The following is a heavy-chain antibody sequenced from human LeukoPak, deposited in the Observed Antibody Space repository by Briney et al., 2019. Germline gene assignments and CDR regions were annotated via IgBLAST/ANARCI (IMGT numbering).Heavy chain of an antibody. CDR1: GGSISSYY. CDR3: AREPVAGTYFDY. V-gene: IGHV4-59*01. CDR2: IYYSGST. J-gene: IGHJ4*02. Sequence: PSETLSLTCTVSGGSISSYYWSWIRQPPGKGLEWIGYIYYSGSTNYNPSLKSRVTISVDTSKNQFSLKLSSVTAADTAVYYCAREPVAGTYFDYWGQGTLVTVSS. D-gene: IGHD6-19*01.